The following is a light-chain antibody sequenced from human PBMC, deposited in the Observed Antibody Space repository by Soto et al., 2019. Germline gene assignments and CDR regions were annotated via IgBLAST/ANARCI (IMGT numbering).Light chain of an antibody. J-gene: IGKJ5*01. Sequence: DIQMTQSPSSLSASVGDRVTITCRASQSITNYLNWYHQRPGKAPKVLIYGASSLRTGVPSRFSGSGSGTEFTLTISSLQPEDFATYYCHQSHSAPVTFGQGTLLEIK. CDR2: GAS. CDR1: QSITNY. V-gene: IGKV1-39*01. CDR3: HQSHSAPVT.